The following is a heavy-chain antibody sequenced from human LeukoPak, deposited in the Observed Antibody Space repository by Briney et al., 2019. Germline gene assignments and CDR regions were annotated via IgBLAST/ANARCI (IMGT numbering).Heavy chain of an antibody. D-gene: IGHD6-13*01. J-gene: IGHJ6*04. Sequence: GASVKVSCKASGYTFTSYAMHWVRQAPGQRLEWMGWINAGNGDTKYSQKFQGRVTITRDTSASTAYMELSRLRSEDTAVYYCARGSSSWYPPYYYGMDVWGKGTTVTVSS. CDR1: GYTFTSYA. CDR2: INAGNGDT. V-gene: IGHV1-3*01. CDR3: ARGSSSWYPPYYYGMDV.